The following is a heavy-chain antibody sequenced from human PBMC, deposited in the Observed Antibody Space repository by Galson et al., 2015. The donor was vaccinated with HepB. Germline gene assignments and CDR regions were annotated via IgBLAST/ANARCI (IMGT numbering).Heavy chain of an antibody. CDR2: ITGSGHRN. CDR1: GFPFLNYT. CDR3: ERDLLQAAHYFGMAV. Sequence: SLRLSCAASGFPFLNYTMNWVRQAPGKGLEWVSSITGSGHRNSYAKSVQGRFSISRDNSKNTVFLQMSGLRADDTAIYYCERDLLQAAHYFGMAVWGQGTTIAV. V-gene: IGHV3-23*01. J-gene: IGHJ6*02.